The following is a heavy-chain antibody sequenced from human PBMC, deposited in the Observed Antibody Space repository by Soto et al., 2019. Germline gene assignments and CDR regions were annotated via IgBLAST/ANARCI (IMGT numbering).Heavy chain of an antibody. CDR3: AKGHAWYSSGTRGRDYYYYGMDV. CDR2: IIPFFGTP. J-gene: IGHJ6*02. CDR1: GFTFSSYA. D-gene: IGHD6-25*01. V-gene: IGHV1-69*06. Sequence: QVQLVQSGAEVKKPGSSVTVSCKASGFTFSSYAISWVRQAPGQGLEWMGGIIPFFGTPNYAQRFQGRLTITADRSTSTTYMELSSLRPEDTAVYYCAKGHAWYSSGTRGRDYYYYGMDVWGQGTTVTVSS.